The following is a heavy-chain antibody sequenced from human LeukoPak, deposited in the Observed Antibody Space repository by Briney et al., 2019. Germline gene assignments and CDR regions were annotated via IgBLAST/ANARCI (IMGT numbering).Heavy chain of an antibody. Sequence: GGSLRLSCAASGFMFGTFWMHWVRQTPGKGLLWVSRINSGGSETTYADSVKGRFTISRDNSKNTLYLQMNSLRAEDTAVYYCARDVGGAPFDYWGQGTLVTVSS. CDR1: GFMFGTFW. CDR2: INSGGSET. CDR3: ARDVGGAPFDY. D-gene: IGHD3-10*01. J-gene: IGHJ4*02. V-gene: IGHV3-74*01.